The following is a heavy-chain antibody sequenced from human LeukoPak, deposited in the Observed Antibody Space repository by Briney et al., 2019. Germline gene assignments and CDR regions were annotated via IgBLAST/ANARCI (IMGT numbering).Heavy chain of an antibody. CDR3: ARVYGDYDALDY. J-gene: IGHJ4*02. CDR1: GFTFSSYS. CDR2: ISSSSSYI. D-gene: IGHD4-17*01. V-gene: IGHV3-21*01. Sequence: PGGSLRLSCAASGFTFSSYSMNWVRQAPGKGLEWVSSISSSSSYIYYADSMKGRFTISRDNAKNSLYLQMNSLRAEDTAVYYCARVYGDYDALDYWGQGTLVTVSS.